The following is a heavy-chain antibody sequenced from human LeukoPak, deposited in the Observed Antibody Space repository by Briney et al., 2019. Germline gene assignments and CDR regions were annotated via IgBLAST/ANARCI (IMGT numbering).Heavy chain of an antibody. CDR3: AREDVLDGMDV. CDR2: MNPNSGNT. J-gene: IGHJ6*02. D-gene: IGHD2-15*01. V-gene: IGHV1-8*01. Sequence: GWMNPNSGNTGYAQKFQGRVTMTRNTSISTAYMELSSLRSEDTAVYYCAREDVLDGMDVWGQGTTVTVSS.